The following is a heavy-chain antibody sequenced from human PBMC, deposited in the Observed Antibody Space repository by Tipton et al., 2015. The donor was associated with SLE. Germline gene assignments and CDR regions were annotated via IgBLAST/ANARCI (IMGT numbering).Heavy chain of an antibody. CDR2: ISSSGTYM. CDR1: GFTFSTYS. Sequence: SLRLSCVASGFTFSTYSMNWVRQAPGKGLEWVSSISSSGTYMHYADSVTGRFTISRDNADKSLSLHMNSLRAEDTALYYCTRGTGSRHYYSMDVWGSGTTVTVSS. J-gene: IGHJ6*03. CDR3: TRGTGSRHYYSMDV. V-gene: IGHV3-21*01.